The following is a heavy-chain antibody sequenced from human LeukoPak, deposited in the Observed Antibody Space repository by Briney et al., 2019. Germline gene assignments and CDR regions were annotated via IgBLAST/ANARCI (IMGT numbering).Heavy chain of an antibody. J-gene: IGHJ5*02. CDR3: ARASSGPNWFDP. CDR2: INPNSGGT. D-gene: IGHD3-3*01. Sequence: ASVKVSCKASGYTSTGYYMHWVRQAPGQGLEWMGWINPNSGGTNYAQKFQGRVTMTRDTSISTAYMELSRLRSDDTAVYYCARASSGPNWFDPWGQGTLVTVSS. CDR1: GYTSTGYY. V-gene: IGHV1-2*02.